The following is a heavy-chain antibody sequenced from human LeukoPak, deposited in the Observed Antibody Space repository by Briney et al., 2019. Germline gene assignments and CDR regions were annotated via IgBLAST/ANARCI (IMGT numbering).Heavy chain of an antibody. CDR3: ARQGSSSRGLDY. CDR2: IYYSGST. D-gene: IGHD6-13*01. J-gene: IGHJ4*02. Sequence: SETLSLTCTVSGGSISSYYWSWIRQPPGKGLEWIGYIYYSGSTNYNPSLKSRVTISVDTSKNQFSLKLSSVTAADTAVYYCARQGSSSRGLDYWGQGTLVTVSS. V-gene: IGHV4-59*08. CDR1: GGSISSYY.